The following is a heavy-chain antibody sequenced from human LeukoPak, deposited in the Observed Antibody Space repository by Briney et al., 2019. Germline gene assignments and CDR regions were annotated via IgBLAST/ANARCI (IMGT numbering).Heavy chain of an antibody. CDR3: AKHTIFGVVTHYFDY. Sequence: PGGSLRLSCAASGFTFSSYWMSWVRQAPGKGLEWVANIKQDGSEKYYVGSVKGRFTISRDNAKNSLYLQMNSQRAEDTAVYYCAKHTIFGVVTHYFDYWGQGTLVTVSS. CDR1: GFTFSSYW. V-gene: IGHV3-7*01. CDR2: IKQDGSEK. D-gene: IGHD3-3*01. J-gene: IGHJ4*02.